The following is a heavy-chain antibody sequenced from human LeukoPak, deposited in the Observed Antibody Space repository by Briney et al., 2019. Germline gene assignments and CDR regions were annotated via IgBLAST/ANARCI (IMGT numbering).Heavy chain of an antibody. Sequence: GASVKVSCKASGGTFSSYAISWVRQAPGQGLEWMGGIIPIFGTANYAQKFQGRVAITADKSTSTAYMELSSLRSEDTAVYYCARVGEQYHIQYFDYWGQGTLVTVSS. CDR1: GGTFSSYA. CDR3: ARVGEQYHIQYFDY. D-gene: IGHD3-10*01. J-gene: IGHJ4*02. CDR2: IIPIFGTA. V-gene: IGHV1-69*06.